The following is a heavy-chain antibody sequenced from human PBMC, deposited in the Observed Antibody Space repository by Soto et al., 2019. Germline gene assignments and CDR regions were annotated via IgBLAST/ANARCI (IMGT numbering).Heavy chain of an antibody. CDR3: AREWAYYDFWSGSRFDY. J-gene: IGHJ4*02. CDR2: INHSGST. D-gene: IGHD3-3*01. Sequence: SETLSLTCAVYGGSFSGYYWSWIRQPPGKGLEWIGEINHSGSTNYNPSLKSRVTISVDTSKNQFSLKLSSVTAADTAVYYCAREWAYYDFWSGSRFDYWGQGTLVTVSS. V-gene: IGHV4-34*01. CDR1: GGSFSGYY.